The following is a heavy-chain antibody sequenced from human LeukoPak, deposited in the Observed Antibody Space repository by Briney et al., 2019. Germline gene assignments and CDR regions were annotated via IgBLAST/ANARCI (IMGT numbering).Heavy chain of an antibody. CDR3: AKFHSGIYSPFDY. CDR2: ISYDGSKK. CDR1: GFTFSSYA. J-gene: IGHJ4*02. Sequence: GGSLRLSCAASGFTFSSYAMHWVRQAPGKGLEWVAVISYDGSKKYYADSVKGRFTISRDNSKNTQHLQMNSLRAEDTAVYYCAKFHSGIYSPFDYWGQGTLVTVSS. V-gene: IGHV3-30*04. D-gene: IGHD1-26*01.